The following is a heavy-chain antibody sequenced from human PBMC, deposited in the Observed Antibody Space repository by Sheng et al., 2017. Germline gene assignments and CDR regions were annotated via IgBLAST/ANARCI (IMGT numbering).Heavy chain of an antibody. Sequence: QVQLQQWGAGLLKPSETLSLTCAVYGGSFSGYYWSWIRQPPGKGLEWIGEINHSGSTNYNPSLKSRVTISVDTSKNQFSLKLSSVTAADTAVYYCARRGSGSYCIDYWGQGTLVTVSS. CDR1: GGSFSGYY. V-gene: IGHV4-34*01. J-gene: IGHJ4*02. D-gene: IGHD1-26*01. CDR3: ARRGSGSYCIDY. CDR2: INHSGST.